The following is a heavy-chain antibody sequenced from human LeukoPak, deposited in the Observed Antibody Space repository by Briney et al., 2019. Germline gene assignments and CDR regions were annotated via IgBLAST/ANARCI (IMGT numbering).Heavy chain of an antibody. D-gene: IGHD3-3*01. CDR2: INHSGST. V-gene: IGHV4-34*01. Sequence: SETLSLTCAVYGGSFSGYYWSWIRQPPGKGLEWIGEINHSGSTNYNPSLKSRVTISVDTSKNQFSLKLSSVTAADTAVYYCARGRITIFGVVTYYCYYYGMDVWGQGTTVTVSS. J-gene: IGHJ6*02. CDR1: GGSFSGYY. CDR3: ARGRITIFGVVTYYCYYYGMDV.